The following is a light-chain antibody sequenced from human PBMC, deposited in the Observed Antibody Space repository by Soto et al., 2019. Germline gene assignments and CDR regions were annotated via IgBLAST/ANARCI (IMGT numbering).Light chain of an antibody. CDR3: QQYNTWPSWT. Sequence: EIVMTQSPATLSVSQGERATLSCRASQSVSSNLAWYQQKPGQAPRLLIYGASTRATGIPARFSGSGSGTEFTLTISSLQSEDFAVYYCQQYNTWPSWTFGQGTKVDIK. CDR1: QSVSSN. J-gene: IGKJ1*01. CDR2: GAS. V-gene: IGKV3-15*01.